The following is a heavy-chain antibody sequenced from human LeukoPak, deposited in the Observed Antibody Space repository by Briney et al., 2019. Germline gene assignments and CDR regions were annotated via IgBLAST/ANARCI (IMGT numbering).Heavy chain of an antibody. D-gene: IGHD3-22*01. CDR3: ARALFTMIIEASFDY. Sequence: GGSLRLSCAASRFIFSSYAMHWVRQAPGKGLEWVAIMSYDGTNKYYADSVKGRFTISRDSSKNTLYLQMNSLRPEDTAVYYCARALFTMIIEASFDYWGQGTLVTVSS. CDR1: RFIFSSYA. J-gene: IGHJ4*02. V-gene: IGHV3-30*04. CDR2: MSYDGTNK.